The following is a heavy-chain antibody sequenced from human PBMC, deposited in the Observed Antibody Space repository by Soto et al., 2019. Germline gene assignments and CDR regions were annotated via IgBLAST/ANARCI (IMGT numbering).Heavy chain of an antibody. V-gene: IGHV3-74*01. D-gene: IGHD3-10*01. CDR1: GFTFSGRS. CDR3: ARGWFAPDV. CDR2: IDNAGTGS. Sequence: EVQLVESGGGLVQPGGSLSLSCAASGFTFSGRSMHWVRQTPGKGLVWVSGIDNAGTGSTYADSVKGRFTSSRANAKTTLYLQTTMRRIEDTSVFYCARGWFAPDVWGKGTGVTVPS. J-gene: IGHJ6*04.